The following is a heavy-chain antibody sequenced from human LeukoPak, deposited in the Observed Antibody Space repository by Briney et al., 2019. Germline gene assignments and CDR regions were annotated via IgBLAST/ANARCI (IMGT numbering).Heavy chain of an antibody. V-gene: IGHV3-11*01. J-gene: IGHJ3*02. CDR1: GFTFSDYY. CDR3: AKHIYRYSSPAFYI. D-gene: IGHD6-13*01. CDR2: ISSSGSTI. Sequence: PGGSLRLSCAASGFTFSDYYMSWIRQAPGKGLEWVSYISSSGSTIYYADSVKGRFTISRDNAKNSLYLQMNSLRAEDTAVYYCAKHIYRYSSPAFYIWGQGTMVTVSP.